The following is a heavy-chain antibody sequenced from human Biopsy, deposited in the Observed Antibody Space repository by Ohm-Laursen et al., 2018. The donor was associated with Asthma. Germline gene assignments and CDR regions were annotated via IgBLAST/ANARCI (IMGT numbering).Heavy chain of an antibody. CDR1: GFTVSRDH. J-gene: IGHJ4*02. CDR3: AKGDSSGWSHYYFYY. CDR2: IYSGGTS. Sequence: SLRLSCTASGFTVSRDHMFWVRQAPGKGLEWVSVIYSGGTSDTADSVRGWFTISRDFYKNTLYLQMDSLRAEDTAVYYCAKGDSSGWSHYYFYYWGQGTLVTVSS. D-gene: IGHD6-19*01. V-gene: IGHV3-53*01.